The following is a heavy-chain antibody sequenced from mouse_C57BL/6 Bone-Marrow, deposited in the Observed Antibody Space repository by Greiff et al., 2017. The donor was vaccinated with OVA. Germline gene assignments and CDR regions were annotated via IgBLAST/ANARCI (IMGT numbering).Heavy chain of an antibody. J-gene: IGHJ1*03. Sequence: QVQLKESGPELVKPGASVKISCKASGYAFSSSWMNWVKQRPGKGLEWIGRIYPGDGDTNYNGKFKGKATLTADKSSSTAYMQLSSLTSEDSAVYFCATYYGYVWGTGTTVTVSS. D-gene: IGHD1-2*01. CDR1: GYAFSSSW. CDR2: IYPGDGDT. V-gene: IGHV1-82*01. CDR3: ATYYGYV.